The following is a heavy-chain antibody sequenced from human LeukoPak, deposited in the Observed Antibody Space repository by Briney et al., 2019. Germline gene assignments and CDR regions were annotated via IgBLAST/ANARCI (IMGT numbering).Heavy chain of an antibody. V-gene: IGHV4-39*01. CDR1: GGSISSSSYY. Sequence: PSETLSLTCTVSGGSISSSSYYWDWIRQPPGKGLEWVGAIYHSVTTHYNPSLKSRVTISVDTSKNQFSLKVTSVTAADTAVYYCARGRLITMVRGVIPFDYWGQGTLVTVSS. CDR3: ARGRLITMVRGVIPFDY. CDR2: IYHSVTT. D-gene: IGHD3-10*01. J-gene: IGHJ4*02.